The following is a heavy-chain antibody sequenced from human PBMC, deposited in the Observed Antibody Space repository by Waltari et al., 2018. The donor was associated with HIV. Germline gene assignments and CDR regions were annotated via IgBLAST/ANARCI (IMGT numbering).Heavy chain of an antibody. CDR2: IRSKAYGGTT. CDR1: GFTFGDYA. J-gene: IGHJ4*02. CDR3: TRDLSEWFGEPYDY. Sequence: EVQLVESGGGLVQPGRSLRLSCTASGFTFGDYAMSWVRQAPGKGLEWVGFIRSKAYGGTTEYAASVKGRFTISRDDSKSIAYLQMNSLKTEDTAVYYCTRDLSEWFGEPYDYWGQGTLVTVSS. V-gene: IGHV3-49*04. D-gene: IGHD3-10*01.